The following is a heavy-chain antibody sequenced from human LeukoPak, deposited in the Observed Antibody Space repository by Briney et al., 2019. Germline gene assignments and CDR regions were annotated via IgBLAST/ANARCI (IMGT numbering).Heavy chain of an antibody. CDR3: ARATRYFDWLLLGYYMDV. V-gene: IGHV3-11*04. Sequence: GGSLRLSXAASGFTFRDYYMSWIHQAPGKGLEWVSYISSSGSTIYYADSVKGRFTISRDNAKNSLYLQMNSLRAEDTAVYYCARATRYFDWLLLGYYMDVWGKGTTVTVSS. J-gene: IGHJ6*03. CDR2: ISSSGSTI. CDR1: GFTFRDYY. D-gene: IGHD3-9*01.